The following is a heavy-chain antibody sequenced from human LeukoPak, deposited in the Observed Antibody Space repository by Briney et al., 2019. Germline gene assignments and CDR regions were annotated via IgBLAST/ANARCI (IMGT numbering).Heavy chain of an antibody. V-gene: IGHV1-2*02. Sequence: ASVKVSCKASGYTFTGYYMHWVRQAPGQGLEWMGWINPNSGGTNYAQKFRGRVTMTRDTSISTAYMELSRLRSDDTAVYYCARDAGYSGAFDIWGQGTMVTVSS. CDR3: ARDAGYSGAFDI. D-gene: IGHD2-15*01. CDR2: INPNSGGT. J-gene: IGHJ3*02. CDR1: GYTFTGYY.